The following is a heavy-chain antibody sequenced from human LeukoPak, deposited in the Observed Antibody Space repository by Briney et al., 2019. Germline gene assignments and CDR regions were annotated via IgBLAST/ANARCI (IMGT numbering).Heavy chain of an antibody. CDR1: SGSISSSHYY. D-gene: IGHD3-3*01. CDR3: ARQISDYYYYYIDV. V-gene: IGHV4-39*01. CDR2: IYYSGTT. Sequence: PSETLSLTCTVSSGSISSSHYYWDWIRQPPGKGLEWIGTIYYSGTTYYNPSLESRATISVDASKNQFYLMLNSVTDGDAALYYCARQISDYYYYYIDVWGKGTTVTVSS. J-gene: IGHJ6*03.